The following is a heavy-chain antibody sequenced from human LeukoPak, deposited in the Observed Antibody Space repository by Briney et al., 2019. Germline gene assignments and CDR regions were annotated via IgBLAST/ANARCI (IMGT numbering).Heavy chain of an antibody. Sequence: SETLSLTCTVSGGSISSGGYYWSWIRQHPGKGLEWIGYIYYSGSTYYNPSLKSRVTISVDTSKNQFSLKLSSVTAADTAVYYCARLLWFGDPTRFFDYWGQGTLVTVSS. V-gene: IGHV4-31*03. CDR3: ARLLWFGDPTRFFDY. CDR1: GGSISSGGYY. CDR2: IYYSGST. D-gene: IGHD3-10*01. J-gene: IGHJ4*02.